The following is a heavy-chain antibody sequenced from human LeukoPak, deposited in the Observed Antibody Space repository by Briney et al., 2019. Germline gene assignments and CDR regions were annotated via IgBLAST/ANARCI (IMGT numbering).Heavy chain of an antibody. D-gene: IGHD4-17*01. V-gene: IGHV3-21*01. CDR1: GFTFSRYS. CDR3: ARAYTNGDYLDY. Sequence: PGGSLRLSCAASGFTFSRYSVNWVRQAPGKGLEWVSCISDSSRHIYYADSVKGRFTISRDNAKSSASLQMNSLRVDDTAVCYCARAYTNGDYLDYWGQGTLVTVSS. J-gene: IGHJ4*02. CDR2: ISDSSRHI.